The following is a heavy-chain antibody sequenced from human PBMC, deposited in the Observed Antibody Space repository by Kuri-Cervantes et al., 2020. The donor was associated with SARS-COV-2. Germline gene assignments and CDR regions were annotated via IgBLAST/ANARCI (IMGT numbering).Heavy chain of an antibody. D-gene: IGHD6-19*01. CDR3: ARGGYSSGWYQRTNFDY. V-gene: IGHV4-39*07. CDR1: GGSISSSSYY. CDR2: INLSGST. J-gene: IGHJ4*02. Sequence: SETLSLTCTVSGGSISSSSYYWGWIRQPPGKGLEWIGEINLSGSTNYNPSLKGRVTISVDTSKNQFSLKLSSVTAADTAVYYCARGGYSSGWYQRTNFDYWGQGTLVTVSS.